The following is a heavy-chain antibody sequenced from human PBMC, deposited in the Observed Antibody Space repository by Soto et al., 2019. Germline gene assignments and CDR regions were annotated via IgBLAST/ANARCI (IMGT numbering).Heavy chain of an antibody. V-gene: IGHV3-30-3*01. CDR1: GFTFSSYA. J-gene: IGHJ1*01. D-gene: IGHD6-13*01. CDR3: ARDESSSSWYFQH. Sequence: LRLSCAASGFTFSSYAMHWVRQAPGKGLEWVAVISYDGSNKYYADSVKGRFTISRDNSKNTLYLQMNSLRAEDTAVYYCARDESSSSWYFQHWGQGTLVTVSS. CDR2: ISYDGSNK.